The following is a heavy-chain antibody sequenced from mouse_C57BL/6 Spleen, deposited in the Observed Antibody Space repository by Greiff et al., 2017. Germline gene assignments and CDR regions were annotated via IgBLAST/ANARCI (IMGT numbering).Heavy chain of an antibody. CDR1: GYAFSSSW. J-gene: IGHJ2*01. CDR3: AREDGYYEY. Sequence: QVQLQQSGAELVKPGASVKISCKASGYAFSSSWMNWVKPRPGTGLEWIGQIYPGDGDTNYNGKFKGKATLTADKSSSTAYMQRSSLTSEDSAFYFCAREDGYYEYWGQGTTLTVSS. CDR2: IYPGDGDT. V-gene: IGHV1-80*01. D-gene: IGHD2-3*01.